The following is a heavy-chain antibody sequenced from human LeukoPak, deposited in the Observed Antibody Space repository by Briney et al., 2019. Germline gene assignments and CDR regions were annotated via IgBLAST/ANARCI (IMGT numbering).Heavy chain of an antibody. CDR1: GYTFSNYY. CDR3: AREIGPRQLHLWGAAFDL. Sequence: ASVKVSCKASGYTFSNYYIHWVRQAPGQGLEWMGIINPSGGGTSYAQKFQGRVTMTRDTSTSTVYMELSSLRSDDTAVYYCAREIGPRQLHLWGAAFDLWGQGTLVTVSS. V-gene: IGHV1-46*01. J-gene: IGHJ4*02. CDR2: INPSGGGT. D-gene: IGHD5-18*01.